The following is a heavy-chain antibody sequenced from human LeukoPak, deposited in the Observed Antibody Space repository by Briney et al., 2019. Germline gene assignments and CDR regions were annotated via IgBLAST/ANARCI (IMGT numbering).Heavy chain of an antibody. J-gene: IGHJ4*02. D-gene: IGHD3-3*01. Sequence: GGSLRLSCAASGFTFSSYWMSWVRQAPGKGLEWVAHIKQDGSEKYYVDSVKGRFTISRDNAKNSLYLQMNSLRAEDTAVYYCAREYDFWSGYYFDYWGQGTLVTVSS. CDR1: GFTFSSYW. CDR3: AREYDFWSGYYFDY. CDR2: IKQDGSEK. V-gene: IGHV3-7*01.